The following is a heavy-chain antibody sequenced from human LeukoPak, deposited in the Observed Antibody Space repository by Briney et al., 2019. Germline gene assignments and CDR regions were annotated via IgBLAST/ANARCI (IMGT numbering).Heavy chain of an antibody. CDR3: ARVPGLSKAVDY. D-gene: IGHD6-19*01. Sequence: SGPTLVKATQTLTLTCTFSGFSLSISGMCVSWIRQPPGKALEWLALIDWDDDKYFSTSLKTRLAISKDTSKNQVVLTMTNMDPVDTATYYCARVPGLSKAVDYWGQGTLVAVSS. CDR2: IDWDDDK. J-gene: IGHJ4*02. CDR1: GFSLSISGMC. V-gene: IGHV2-70*01.